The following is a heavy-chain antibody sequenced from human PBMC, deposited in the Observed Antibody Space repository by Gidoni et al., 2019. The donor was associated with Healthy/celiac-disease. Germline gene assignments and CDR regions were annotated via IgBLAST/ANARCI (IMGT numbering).Heavy chain of an antibody. Sequence: QLQLQESGPGLVKPSETLSPTCTVSGGSIRISCSYGGRDRQPPGKGRAWIGSIFYSGSTYCNPSLKSRVTISVDTSKNQFSLKLSSVTAADTAVYYCARQLNFDWLLLGYFDYWGQGTLVTVSS. CDR2: IFYSGST. CDR3: ARQLNFDWLLLGYFDY. CDR1: GGSIRISCSY. D-gene: IGHD3-9*01. V-gene: IGHV4-39*01. J-gene: IGHJ4*02.